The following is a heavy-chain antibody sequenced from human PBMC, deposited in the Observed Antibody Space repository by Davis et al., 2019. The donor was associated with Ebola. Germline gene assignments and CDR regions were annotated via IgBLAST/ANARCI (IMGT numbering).Heavy chain of an antibody. CDR2: LSGGGGRT. Sequence: GESPKLPCAASGFTFSSYALSWVRQAPGKGLAWVSALSGGGGRTYYADSVKGRFTISRDNSKNTLYLQMNSLRAGDTAVYYCARSALSDYMDVWGKGTTVTVSS. CDR3: ARSALSDYMDV. V-gene: IGHV3-23*01. J-gene: IGHJ6*03. CDR1: GFTFSSYA.